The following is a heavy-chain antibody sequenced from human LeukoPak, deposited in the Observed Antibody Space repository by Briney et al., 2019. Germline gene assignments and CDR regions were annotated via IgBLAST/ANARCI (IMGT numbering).Heavy chain of an antibody. D-gene: IGHD6-13*01. CDR1: GFNVSSNY. V-gene: IGHV3-66*02. CDR3: VTSTGQQFIPYDY. CDR2: IYGADAA. J-gene: IGHJ4*02. Sequence: GGSLRLSCAASGFNVSSNYMTRIRQAPGKGLEWVSLIYGADAAYYAESVRGRFMISRDNLKNTLFLQMNSLRVEDTALYYCVTSTGQQFIPYDYWGQGTHVTVSS.